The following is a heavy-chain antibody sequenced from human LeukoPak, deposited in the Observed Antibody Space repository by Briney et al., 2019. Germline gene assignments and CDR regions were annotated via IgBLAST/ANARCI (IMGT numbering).Heavy chain of an antibody. CDR1: GYTFSIYD. D-gene: IGHD6-19*01. J-gene: IGHJ5*02. V-gene: IGHV1-8*01. CDR3: SRDSSGWYHWFDP. Sequence: ASVTVSCKASGYTFSIYDINWVRQATGQGREWMGGMNPNSGNTGYAQKFQGRVTMTRNTSISTAYMELSSLRSEDTAVYYYSRDSSGWYHWFDPWGQGTLVTVSS. CDR2: MNPNSGNT.